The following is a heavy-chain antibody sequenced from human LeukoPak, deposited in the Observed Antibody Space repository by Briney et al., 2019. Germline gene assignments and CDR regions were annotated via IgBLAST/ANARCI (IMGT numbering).Heavy chain of an antibody. CDR3: ARAYTSSCRWFDP. CDR1: GGTFSSYA. D-gene: IGHD6-13*01. CDR2: IIPILGIA. Sequence: SVKVSCKASGGTFSSYAISWVRQAPGQGLEWMGRIIPILGIANYAQKFQGRVTITADKSTSTAYMELSSLRSEDTAVYYCARAYTSSCRWFDPWGQGTLVTVSS. J-gene: IGHJ5*02. V-gene: IGHV1-69*04.